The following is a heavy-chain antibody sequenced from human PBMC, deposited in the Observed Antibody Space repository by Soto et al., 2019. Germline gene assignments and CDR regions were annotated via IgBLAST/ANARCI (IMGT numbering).Heavy chain of an antibody. D-gene: IGHD3-3*01. Sequence: GGSLRLSCAASGFTFSSYGMHWVRQAPGKGLEWVAVISYDGSNKYYADSVKGRFTISRDNSKNTLYLQMNSLRAEDTAVYYCEKRGGHGPTDYYFWSGLARGWKYYYGMDVWGQRTTVTVSS. V-gene: IGHV3-30*18. CDR3: EKRGGHGPTDYYFWSGLARGWKYYYGMDV. CDR2: ISYDGSNK. J-gene: IGHJ6*02. CDR1: GFTFSSYG.